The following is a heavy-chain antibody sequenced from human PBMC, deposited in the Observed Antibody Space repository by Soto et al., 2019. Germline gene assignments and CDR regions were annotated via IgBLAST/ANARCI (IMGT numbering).Heavy chain of an antibody. D-gene: IGHD3-22*01. V-gene: IGHV1-2*02. CDR1: GYNLGAYY. Sequence: ASVKVSCKASGYNLGAYYTYCVLQSPLLWLEWVGFMDPITGGTDYEERLRDRATMTRDTSISTAYMELSRLRSDDTAVYYCARDRHIYYDSSGHPGVYYYGMDVWGQGTTVTVSS. CDR3: ARDRHIYYDSSGHPGVYYYGMDV. CDR2: MDPITGGT. J-gene: IGHJ6*02.